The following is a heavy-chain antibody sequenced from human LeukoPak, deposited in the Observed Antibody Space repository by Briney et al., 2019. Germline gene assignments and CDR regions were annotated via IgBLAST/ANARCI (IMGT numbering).Heavy chain of an antibody. Sequence: PSETLSPTCAVSDASLTSYYWSWVRQPPGKRLEWIGYIYTGDNTNYNPSLKSRVTISLDMSKNQFSLKLNSVSAADTAVYYCVREVGANWFDPWGQGTLVTVSS. V-gene: IGHV4-4*08. CDR2: IYTGDNT. CDR3: VREVGANWFDP. CDR1: DASLTSYY. D-gene: IGHD1-26*01. J-gene: IGHJ5*02.